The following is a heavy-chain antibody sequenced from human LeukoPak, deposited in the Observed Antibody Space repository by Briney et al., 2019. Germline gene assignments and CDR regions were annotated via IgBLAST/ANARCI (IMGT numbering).Heavy chain of an antibody. Sequence: PGGSLRLSCAASGSYWMHWVRQAPGKGLVWVSHINSDGSWTSYADSVKGRFTISKDNAKNTVYLQMDNLRAEDTAVYYCARENLAAAADYWGQGTVVTVSS. V-gene: IGHV3-74*01. D-gene: IGHD6-25*01. J-gene: IGHJ4*02. CDR2: INSDGSWT. CDR1: GSYW. CDR3: ARENLAAAADY.